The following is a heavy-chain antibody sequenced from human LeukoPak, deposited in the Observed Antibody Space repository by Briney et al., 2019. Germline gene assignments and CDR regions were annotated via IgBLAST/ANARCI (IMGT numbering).Heavy chain of an antibody. CDR3: ARDGVITFGGVIVLDY. CDR2: IKQDGSEK. D-gene: IGHD3-16*02. J-gene: IGHJ4*02. Sequence: PGGSLRLSCAASGFTFSDYWMSWVRQAPGKGLEWVANIKQDGSEKYYVDSVKGRFTISRDNAKNSLYLQMNSLRAEDTAVYYCARDGVITFGGVIVLDYWGQGTLVIVSS. CDR1: GFTFSDYW. V-gene: IGHV3-7*01.